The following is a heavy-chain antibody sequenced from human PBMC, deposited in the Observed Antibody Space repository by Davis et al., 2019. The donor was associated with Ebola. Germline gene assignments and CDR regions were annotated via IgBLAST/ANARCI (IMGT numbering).Heavy chain of an antibody. D-gene: IGHD4-11*01. CDR2: IYPGDSDT. CDR1: GYSFTSYW. J-gene: IGHJ6*02. CDR3: ARSDYRNYYYYYGMDV. V-gene: IGHV5-51*07. Sequence: PGGSLRLSCKGSGYSFTSYWIGWVHQMPGKGLEWMGIIYPGDSDTRYSPSFQGQVTISADKSISTAYLQWSSLKASDTAMYYCARSDYRNYYYYYGMDVWGQGTTVTVSS.